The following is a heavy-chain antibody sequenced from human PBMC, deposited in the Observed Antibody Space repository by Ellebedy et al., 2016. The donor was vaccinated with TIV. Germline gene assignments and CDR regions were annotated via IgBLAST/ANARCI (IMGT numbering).Heavy chain of an antibody. Sequence: AASVKVSCKASGGTFSSYAISWVRQAPGQGLEWMGRIIPILGIANYAQKFQGRVTITADKSTSTAYMELSSLRSEDTAVYYCARLTFDYNWNPKRGNWFDPWGQGTLVTVSS. V-gene: IGHV1-69*04. CDR1: GGTFSSYA. CDR3: ARLTFDYNWNPKRGNWFDP. CDR2: IIPILGIA. J-gene: IGHJ5*02. D-gene: IGHD1-20*01.